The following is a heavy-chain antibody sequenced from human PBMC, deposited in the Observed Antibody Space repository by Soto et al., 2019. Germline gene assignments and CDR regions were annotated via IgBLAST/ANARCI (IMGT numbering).Heavy chain of an antibody. CDR1: VGSISTYY. CDR3: ARYAGSSWFDY. D-gene: IGHD6-13*01. Sequence: PSETLSLTCIVSVGSISTYYWSWIRQPPGKGLEWIGYIYYSGRTNYNPSLKSRVTISLDTSKNQFSLKLSSVTAADTAVYYCARYAGSSWFDYWGQGTLVTVSS. V-gene: IGHV4-59*01. CDR2: IYYSGRT. J-gene: IGHJ4*02.